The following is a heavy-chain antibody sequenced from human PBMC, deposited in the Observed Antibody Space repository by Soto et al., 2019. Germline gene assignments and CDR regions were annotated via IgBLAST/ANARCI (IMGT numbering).Heavy chain of an antibody. CDR2: ISWNSGTI. D-gene: IGHD6-13*01. CDR3: AKDKGVGSSWFSWFDP. J-gene: IGHJ5*02. CDR1: GFTFDDYA. Sequence: EVQLVESGGGLVQPGRSLRLSCVVSGFTFDDYAMHWVRQAPGKGPEWVSGISWNSGTIVYADSVKGRFTVSRDNAKNSFYLQMNSLRTEDTAFYYCAKDKGVGSSWFSWFDPWGQGTLVRVSS. V-gene: IGHV3-9*01.